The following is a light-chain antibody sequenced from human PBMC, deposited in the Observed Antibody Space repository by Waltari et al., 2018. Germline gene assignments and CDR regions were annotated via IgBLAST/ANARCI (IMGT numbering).Light chain of an antibody. Sequence: DIQMTQSPSSLSASVGDRVTITCRASQSISSYLNWFQQKPGKAPKLLIYASSSLQSGVPSRFSGSGSETDFTLTISSLQPEDFATYYCQQSYHNPPTFGQGTRLDIE. CDR2: ASS. V-gene: IGKV1-39*01. J-gene: IGKJ5*01. CDR1: QSISSY. CDR3: QQSYHNPPT.